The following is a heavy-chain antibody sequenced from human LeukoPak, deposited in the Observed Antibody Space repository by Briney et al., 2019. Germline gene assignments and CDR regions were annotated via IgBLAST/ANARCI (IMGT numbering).Heavy chain of an antibody. Sequence: KASETLSLTCAVYGGSFSGYYWSWIRQPPGKGLEWIGEINHSGSTKYNRSLKSRVTISVDTSENQFSLKLSSVTAADTAVYYCAKSNGYGLIDIWGQGTMVTVSS. J-gene: IGHJ3*02. CDR1: GGSFSGYY. CDR2: INHSGST. V-gene: IGHV4-34*01. CDR3: AKSNGYGLIDI. D-gene: IGHD3-10*01.